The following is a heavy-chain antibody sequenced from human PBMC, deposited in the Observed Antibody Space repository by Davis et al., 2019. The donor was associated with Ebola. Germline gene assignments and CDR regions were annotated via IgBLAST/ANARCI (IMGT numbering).Heavy chain of an antibody. J-gene: IGHJ3*02. Sequence: PSETLSLSCAVYGGSFSGYYWSWIRQPPGKGLEWIGEINHSGSTNYNPSLKSRVTISVDTSKNQFSLKLSSVTAADTAVYYCARQPDDAFDIWGQGTMVTVSS. V-gene: IGHV4-34*01. CDR1: GGSFSGYY. CDR2: INHSGST. CDR3: ARQPDDAFDI.